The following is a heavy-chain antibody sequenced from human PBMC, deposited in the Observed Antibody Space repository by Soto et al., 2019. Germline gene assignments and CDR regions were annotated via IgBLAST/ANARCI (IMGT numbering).Heavy chain of an antibody. CDR3: AREGYDILTGGYYYYYGMDV. CDR2: ITPNSGGT. Sequence: ASVKVSCKASGYTFTGYYMHWVLQAPGQGLYWMGWITPNSGGTNYAQKFQGRVTMTRDTSISTAYMELSRLRSDDTAVYYCAREGYDILTGGYYYYYGMDVWGQGTTVTVSS. J-gene: IGHJ6*02. D-gene: IGHD3-9*01. V-gene: IGHV1-2*02. CDR1: GYTFTGYY.